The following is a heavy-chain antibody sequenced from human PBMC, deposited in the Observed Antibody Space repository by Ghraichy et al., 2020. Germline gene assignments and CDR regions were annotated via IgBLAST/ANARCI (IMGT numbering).Heavy chain of an antibody. CDR2: IYYSGST. D-gene: IGHD5-12*01. V-gene: IGHV4-59*01. CDR1: GGSISSYY. Sequence: SETLSLTCTVSGGSISSYYWSWIRQPPGKGLEWIGYIYYSGSTNYNPSLKSRVTISVDTSKNQFSLKLSSVTAADTAVYYCARDRTPRGGGYDYPSTYYYYYGMDVWGQGTTVTVSS. J-gene: IGHJ6*02. CDR3: ARDRTPRGGGYDYPSTYYYYYGMDV.